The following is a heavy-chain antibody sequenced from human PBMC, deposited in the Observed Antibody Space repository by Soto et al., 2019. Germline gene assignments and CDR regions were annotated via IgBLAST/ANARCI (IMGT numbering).Heavy chain of an antibody. J-gene: IGHJ4*02. CDR2: VSAYNRNT. Sequence: QVQLVQSGVEVKKPGASVKVSCQASGYTFTYYGITWLRQAPGQGLEWMGWVSAYNRNTNYAQRFQDRVTMTTDTSTRTAYMELRNLKSDDTAIYFCARERQYEPLLYWGQGTLVTVSS. D-gene: IGHD2-2*01. CDR3: ARERQYEPLLY. CDR1: GYTFTYYG. V-gene: IGHV1-18*01.